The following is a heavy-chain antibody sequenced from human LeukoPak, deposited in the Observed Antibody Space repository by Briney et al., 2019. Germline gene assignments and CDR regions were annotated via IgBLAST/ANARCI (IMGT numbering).Heavy chain of an antibody. CDR3: AKGQHYYDSSGYYLGHDAFDI. D-gene: IGHD3-22*01. Sequence: PGGSLRLPCAASGFTFDDYAMHWVRQAPGKGLEWVSGISWNSGSIGYADSVKGRFTISRDNAKNSLYLQMNSLRAEDTALYYCAKGQHYYDSSGYYLGHDAFDIWGQGTMVTVSS. J-gene: IGHJ3*02. CDR2: ISWNSGSI. V-gene: IGHV3-9*01. CDR1: GFTFDDYA.